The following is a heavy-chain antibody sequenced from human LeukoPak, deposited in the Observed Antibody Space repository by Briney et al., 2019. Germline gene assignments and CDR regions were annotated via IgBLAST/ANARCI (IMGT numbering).Heavy chain of an antibody. CDR1: GGSISSYY. V-gene: IGHV4-59*01. CDR3: ARGFSSGWYYFDY. J-gene: IGHJ4*02. CDR2: IYRSGST. Sequence: PSETLSLTCTASGGSISSYYWSWIRQPPGKGLEWIGYIYRSGSTNYNPSLKSRVTISVDTSKNQFSLKLYSVTAADTAVYYCARGFSSGWYYFDYWGQGTLVTVSS. D-gene: IGHD6-19*01.